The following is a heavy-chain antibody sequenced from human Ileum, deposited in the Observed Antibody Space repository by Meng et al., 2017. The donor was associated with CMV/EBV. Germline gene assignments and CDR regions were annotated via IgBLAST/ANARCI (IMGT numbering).Heavy chain of an antibody. D-gene: IGHD7-27*01. CDR1: GGSIGSSSYF. CDR3: AKDLGYYYYYGMDV. CDR2: IYYSGTT. J-gene: IGHJ6*02. V-gene: IGHV4-39*07. Sequence: SETLSLTCAVYGGSIGSSSYFWGWIRQPPGKGLEWIGSIYYSGTTYYNPSLESRVTISLDRSRNQFSLRVTAVTTADTAVYYCAKDLGYYYYYGMDVWGQGTTVTVSS.